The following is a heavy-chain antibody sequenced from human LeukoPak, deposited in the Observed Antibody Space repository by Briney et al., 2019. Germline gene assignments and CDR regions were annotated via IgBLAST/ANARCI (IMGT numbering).Heavy chain of an antibody. D-gene: IGHD3-9*01. V-gene: IGHV3-11*01. Sequence: GGSLRLSCAASGFTFSDYYMSWIRQAPGKGLEWVSYISSSGSTIYYADSVKGRFTISRDNAKNSLYLQMNSLRAEDTAVYYCARELRYFDWWINWFDPWGQGTLVTVSS. CDR3: ARELRYFDWWINWFDP. CDR2: ISSSGSTI. CDR1: GFTFSDYY. J-gene: IGHJ5*02.